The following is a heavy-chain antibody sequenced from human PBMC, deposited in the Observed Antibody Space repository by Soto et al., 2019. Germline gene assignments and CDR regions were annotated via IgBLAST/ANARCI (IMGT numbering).Heavy chain of an antibody. Sequence: TGGSLRLSCAASGFMLSTYSMSWVRQAPGKGLEWVSHITGSGGITYYADSVKGRFTISRDTSSNTLYLQMNSLRAEDTALYYCAKCLQIHWNYDAYHIWGQGTMVTVSS. CDR1: GFMLSTYS. CDR2: ITGSGGIT. CDR3: AKCLQIHWNYDAYHI. J-gene: IGHJ3*02. V-gene: IGHV3-23*01. D-gene: IGHD1-7*01.